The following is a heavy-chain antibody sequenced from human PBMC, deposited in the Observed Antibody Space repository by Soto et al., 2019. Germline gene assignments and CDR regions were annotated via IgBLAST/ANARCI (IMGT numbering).Heavy chain of an antibody. Sequence: PSETLSLTCPLSGGSISSGYYYWSWIRQPPGKGLEWIGYIYYSGSTYYNPSLKSRVTISVDTSKNQFSLKLSSVTAADTAVYYCARADGGPLPYNWFDPWGQGTLVTVSS. J-gene: IGHJ5*02. CDR3: ARADGGPLPYNWFDP. CDR2: IYYSGST. D-gene: IGHD2-15*01. CDR1: GGSISSGYYY. V-gene: IGHV4-30-4*01.